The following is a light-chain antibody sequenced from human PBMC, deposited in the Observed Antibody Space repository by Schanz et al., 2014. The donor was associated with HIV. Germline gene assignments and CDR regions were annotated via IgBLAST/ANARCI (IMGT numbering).Light chain of an antibody. Sequence: QAVVTQPPSLSGAPGQWVTVSCSGGSSNIGAGFDVHWTQQLPGTAPKLLIYGDNSRPSGVPDRFSGSKSGTSASLAITGLQAEDEADYYCQSYDSSLRVVVFGGGTKLTVL. CDR3: QSYDSSLRVVV. J-gene: IGLJ2*01. V-gene: IGLV1-40*01. CDR1: SSNIGAGFD. CDR2: GDN.